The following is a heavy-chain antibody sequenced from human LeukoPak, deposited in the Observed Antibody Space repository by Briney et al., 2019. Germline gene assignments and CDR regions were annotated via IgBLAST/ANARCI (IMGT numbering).Heavy chain of an antibody. J-gene: IGHJ6*02. CDR3: ARGSGASGIYGMDV. D-gene: IGHD3-10*01. V-gene: IGHV1-2*04. CDR1: GYTFTSYD. Sequence: ASVKVSCKASGYTFTSYDINWVRQAPGQGLEWMGWINPNSGGTNYAQKFQGWVTMTRDTSISTAYMELSRLRSDDTAVYYCARGSGASGIYGMDVWGQGTTVTVSS. CDR2: INPNSGGT.